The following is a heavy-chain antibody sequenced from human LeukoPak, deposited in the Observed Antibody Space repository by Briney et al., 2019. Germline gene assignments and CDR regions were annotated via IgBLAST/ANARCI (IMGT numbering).Heavy chain of an antibody. J-gene: IGHJ6*02. CDR1: GGLISSSGNFY. CDR2: VYYTGYS. CDR3: ASQGAITARRTHYYAMDV. Sequence: SETLSLTCSVSGGLISSSGNFYWGWIRQVPGKGLEWIGSVYYTGYSYDNPSLKSRVTVSVDTSKNQFSLKLNSVTAADTAIYYCASQGAITARRTHYYAMDVWGPGTTVTVSS. D-gene: IGHD1-20*01. V-gene: IGHV4-39*01.